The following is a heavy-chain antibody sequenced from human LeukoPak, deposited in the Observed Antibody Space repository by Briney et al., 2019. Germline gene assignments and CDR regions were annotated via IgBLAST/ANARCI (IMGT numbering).Heavy chain of an antibody. CDR2: ISAYNGDT. J-gene: IGHJ4*02. D-gene: IGHD4-23*01. CDR3: ARQLRWDQYYFDY. V-gene: IGHV1-18*01. Sequence: GASVKVSCKASGYTFTSYGFSWVRQAPRQGLEWMGWISAYNGDTKYALNLQGRVTMTTDTSTSTAYMELRSLRSDDTAVYYCARQLRWDQYYFDYWGQGTLVTVSS. CDR1: GYTFTSYG.